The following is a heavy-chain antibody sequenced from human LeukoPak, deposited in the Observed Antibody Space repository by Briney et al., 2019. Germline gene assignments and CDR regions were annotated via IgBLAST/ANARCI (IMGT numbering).Heavy chain of an antibody. CDR1: GYTFTSYR. J-gene: IGHJ4*02. D-gene: IGHD3-22*01. V-gene: IGHV1-18*01. Sequence: ASVKVSCKASGYTFTSYRIIWVRQAPGQGLELVGWISGYNGNTNYAQKLQGRVTITTDESTSTAYMELSSLRSEDTAVYYCARNYYDSSGYQNYFDYWGQGTLVTVSS. CDR3: ARNYYDSSGYQNYFDY. CDR2: ISGYNGNT.